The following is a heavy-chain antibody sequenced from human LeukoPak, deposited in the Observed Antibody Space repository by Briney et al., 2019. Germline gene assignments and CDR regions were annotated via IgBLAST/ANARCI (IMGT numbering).Heavy chain of an antibody. CDR1: GGSFSGYY. CDR2: INHSGST. Sequence: SETLSLTCAVYGGSFSGYYWSWIRQPPGKGLEWIGEINHSGSTNYNPSLKSRVTISVDTSKNQFSLKLSSVTAADTAVYYCARSRPRGTTTYYYYMDVWGKGTTVTVSS. CDR3: ARSRPRGTTTYYYYMDV. V-gene: IGHV4-34*01. J-gene: IGHJ6*03. D-gene: IGHD4-17*01.